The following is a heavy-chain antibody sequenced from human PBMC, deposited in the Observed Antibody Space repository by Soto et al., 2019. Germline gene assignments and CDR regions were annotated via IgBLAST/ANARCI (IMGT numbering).Heavy chain of an antibody. CDR2: IKWDASEK. Sequence: GGSLRLSCAASGFTFGYYWMSWVRQAPGKGLEWLATIKWDASEKKYVGSVKGRFTMSRDNAKNSVYLQMDSLRAEDTAVYYCGKVMTDYSKAVGDDWGQGXLVTVSS. CDR3: GKVMTDYSKAVGDD. J-gene: IGHJ4*02. CDR1: GFTFGYYW. D-gene: IGHD4-4*01. V-gene: IGHV3-7*01.